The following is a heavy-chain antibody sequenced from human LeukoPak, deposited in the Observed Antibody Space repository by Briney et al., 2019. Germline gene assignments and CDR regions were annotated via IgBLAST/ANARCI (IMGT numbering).Heavy chain of an antibody. CDR1: GGSISSGSYY. J-gene: IGHJ3*02. CDR2: IYTSGST. CDR3: ARAGLGYSSGYTLVDAFDI. V-gene: IGHV4-61*02. D-gene: IGHD3-22*01. Sequence: PSEILSLTCTVSGGSISSGSYYWSWIRQPAGKGLEWIGRIYTSGSTNYNPSLKSRVTISVDTSKNQFSLKLSSVTAADTAVYYCARAGLGYSSGYTLVDAFDIWGQGTMVTVSS.